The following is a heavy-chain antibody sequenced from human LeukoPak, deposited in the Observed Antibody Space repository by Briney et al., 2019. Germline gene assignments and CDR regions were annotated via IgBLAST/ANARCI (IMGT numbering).Heavy chain of an antibody. CDR1: GGSISSYY. Sequence: PSETLSLTCTVSGGSISSYYWSWIRQPAGKGLKWIGRIYTSGSTNYNPSLKSRVTMSVDTSKNQFSLKLSSVTAADTAVYYCARDYRAPRDYYYYMDVWGKGTTVTVS. J-gene: IGHJ6*03. V-gene: IGHV4-4*07. CDR2: IYTSGST. D-gene: IGHD1-26*01. CDR3: ARDYRAPRDYYYYMDV.